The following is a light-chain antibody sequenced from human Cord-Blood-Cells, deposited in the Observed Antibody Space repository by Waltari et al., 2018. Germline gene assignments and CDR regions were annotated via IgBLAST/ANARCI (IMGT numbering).Light chain of an antibody. CDR3: LQHNSYPFT. Sequence: DIQMRQSPSSLSQSVADRVTTPCLASPGIRKDLGLYQQKPGKAPKRLTDASSSLQSGVPTRFSGSGSRTEFTLTISSLHPEDFATYYCLQHNSYPFTFGPGTKVDIK. V-gene: IGKV1-17*01. CDR2: ASS. CDR1: PGIRKD. J-gene: IGKJ3*01.